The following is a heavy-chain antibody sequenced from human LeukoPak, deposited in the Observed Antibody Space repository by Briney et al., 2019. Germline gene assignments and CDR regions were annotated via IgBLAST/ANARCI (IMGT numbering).Heavy chain of an antibody. CDR2: IYTSGST. CDR1: GGSISSGSYY. Sequence: SETLSLTCTVSGGSISSGSYYWGWIRQPAGKGLEWIGRIYTSGSTNYNPSLKSRVTISVDTSKNQFSLTLSSVTAADTAVYYCARVLQRAFFDYWGQGTLVTVFS. CDR3: ARVLQRAFFDY. J-gene: IGHJ4*02. V-gene: IGHV4-61*02. D-gene: IGHD3-3*02.